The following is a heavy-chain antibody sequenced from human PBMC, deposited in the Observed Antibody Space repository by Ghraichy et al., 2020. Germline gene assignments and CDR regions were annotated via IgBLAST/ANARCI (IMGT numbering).Heavy chain of an antibody. CDR2: INPNSGGT. J-gene: IGHJ6*02. CDR3: ARVRSSTIFGVVTRYYGMDV. CDR1: GYTFTGYY. D-gene: IGHD3-3*01. Sequence: ASVKVSCKASGYTFTGYYMHWVRQAPGQGLEWMGWINPNSGGTNYAQKFQGRVTMTRDTSISTAYMELSRLRSDDTAVYYCARVRSSTIFGVVTRYYGMDVWGQGTTVTVSS. V-gene: IGHV1-2*02.